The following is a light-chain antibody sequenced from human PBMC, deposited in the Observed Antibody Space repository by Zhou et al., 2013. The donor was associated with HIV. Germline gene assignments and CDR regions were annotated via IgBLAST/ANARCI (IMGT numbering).Light chain of an antibody. CDR1: QSVTNSY. CDR2: GAS. V-gene: IGKV3-20*01. CDR3: QQYGSSPYT. Sequence: EIVLTQSPGTLSLSPGERATLSCGASQSVTNSYLAWYQQKPGQTPRLLIYGASSRATGIPDRFSGSGSGTDFTLTISRLEPEDFAIYYCQQYGSSPYTFGLGDQGWRSN. J-gene: IGKJ2*01.